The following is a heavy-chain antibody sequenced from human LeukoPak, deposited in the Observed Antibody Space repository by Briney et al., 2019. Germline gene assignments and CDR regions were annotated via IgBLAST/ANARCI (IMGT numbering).Heavy chain of an antibody. CDR1: GGTFSSYY. Sequence: GASVKVSCKASGGTFSSYYIHWVRQAPGQGLEWMGLINPGSGGTSYAQKFQGRVTLTRDTSTTSVYMELSSLTSEDTAMYFCAKDGDVGMATREDWWGQGTLVSVSS. CDR2: INPGSGGT. J-gene: IGHJ4*02. D-gene: IGHD5-24*01. V-gene: IGHV1-46*01. CDR3: AKDGDVGMATREDW.